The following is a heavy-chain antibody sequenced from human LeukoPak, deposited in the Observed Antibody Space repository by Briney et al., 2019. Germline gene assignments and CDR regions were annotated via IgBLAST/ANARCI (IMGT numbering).Heavy chain of an antibody. Sequence: PGGSLRLSCAASGFTFSSYWMHWVRQAPGKGLVWVSRINSDGSSTSYADSVKGRFTISRDNAKNTLYLRMNSLRAEDTAVYYCARGPLLHYDSSGSQYNWFDPWGQGTLVTVSS. V-gene: IGHV3-74*01. CDR2: INSDGSST. J-gene: IGHJ5*02. CDR1: GFTFSSYW. CDR3: ARGPLLHYDSSGSQYNWFDP. D-gene: IGHD3-22*01.